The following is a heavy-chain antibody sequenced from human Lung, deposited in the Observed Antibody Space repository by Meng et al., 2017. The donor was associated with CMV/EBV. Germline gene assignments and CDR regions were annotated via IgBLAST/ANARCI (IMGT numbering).Heavy chain of an antibody. CDR2: INSDGSST. V-gene: IGHV3-74*01. Sequence: EGQLLGAWVGLVQPGGSLILACAASGVTFSNYWIHWVRQAPGKGLVWVSRINSDGSSTTYADSVKGRFTISRDNAKNTLHLQMNSLRVEDTAVYYCARGLYTASSGTTYYWGQGTLVTVSS. D-gene: IGHD2-2*02. CDR1: GVTFSNYW. J-gene: IGHJ4*02. CDR3: ARGLYTASSGTTYY.